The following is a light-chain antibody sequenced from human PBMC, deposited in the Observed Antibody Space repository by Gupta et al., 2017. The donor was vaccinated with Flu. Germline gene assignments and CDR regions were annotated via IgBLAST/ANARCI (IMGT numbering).Light chain of an antibody. CDR3: QQYNNWPLWT. Sequence: ERATLSCSASQSVSSNLAWYQQKPGHAPMLLIYCASTRATGIPARFSGSGSGTEFTLTISSLQSEDFAVYYCQQYNNWPLWTFGQGTKVEIK. J-gene: IGKJ1*01. CDR2: CAS. CDR1: QSVSSN. V-gene: IGKV3-15*01.